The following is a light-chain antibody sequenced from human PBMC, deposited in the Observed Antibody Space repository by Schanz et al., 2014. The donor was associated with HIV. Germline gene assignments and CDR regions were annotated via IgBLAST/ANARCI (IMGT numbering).Light chain of an antibody. Sequence: QSALTQPPSASGSPGQSVTISCTGTSSDVGGYNYVSWYQQHPGKAPKLMIYDVSNRPSGVSNRFSGSKSGNTASLTVSGLQPEDEADYYCSSYGGNNNLVFGGGTKLTVL. CDR3: SSYGGNNNLV. V-gene: IGLV2-8*01. CDR1: SSDVGGYNY. CDR2: DVS. J-gene: IGLJ2*01.